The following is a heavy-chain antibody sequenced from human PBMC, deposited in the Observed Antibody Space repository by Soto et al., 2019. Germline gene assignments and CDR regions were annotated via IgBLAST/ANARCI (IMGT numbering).Heavy chain of an antibody. D-gene: IGHD3-16*01. Sequence: GGSLRLSCAASGFTVSTKYMSWVRQAPGKGLEWVSVIYSGGSTFYADSVRGRFTISRDNSKNTVNLQMNSLRAEDTAVYYCARDPWAADYWGQGTLGTVSS. V-gene: IGHV3-66*01. CDR1: GFTVSTKY. CDR2: IYSGGST. CDR3: ARDPWAADY. J-gene: IGHJ4*02.